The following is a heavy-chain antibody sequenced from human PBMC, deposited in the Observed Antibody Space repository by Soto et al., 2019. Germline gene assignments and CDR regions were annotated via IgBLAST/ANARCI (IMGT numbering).Heavy chain of an antibody. J-gene: IGHJ6*03. D-gene: IGHD3-16*01. CDR1: GFTFSSYS. V-gene: IGHV3-21*01. CDR2: ISSSSSYI. Sequence: EVQLVESGGGLVKPGGSLRLSCAASGFTFSSYSMNWVRQAPGKGLEWVSSISSSSSYIYYADSVKGRFTISRDNAKNSLYLQMNSLRAEDTAVYYCARDPIIRILDRYYYYYMDVWGKGTTVTVSS. CDR3: ARDPIIRILDRYYYYYMDV.